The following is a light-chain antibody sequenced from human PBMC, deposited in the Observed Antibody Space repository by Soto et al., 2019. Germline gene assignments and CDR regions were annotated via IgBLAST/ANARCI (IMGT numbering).Light chain of an antibody. CDR3: CSYAGTSFWV. Sequence: QSALTQPASVSGSPGQSITISCTGTSSDVGTYKFVSWYLQHPGKVPTLMIHEGTKRPSGVSNRFSGSKSGNTATLTISGLQPEDEANYYCCSYAGTSFWVFGGGTKLTVL. CDR2: EGT. CDR1: SSDVGTYKF. V-gene: IGLV2-23*01. J-gene: IGLJ3*02.